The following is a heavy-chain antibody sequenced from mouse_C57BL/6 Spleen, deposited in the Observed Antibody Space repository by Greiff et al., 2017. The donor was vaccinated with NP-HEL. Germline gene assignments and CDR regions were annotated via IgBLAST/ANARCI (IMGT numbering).Heavy chain of an antibody. J-gene: IGHJ3*01. V-gene: IGHV1-82*01. CDR3: ARGDYGNSGWFAY. Sequence: VQLQQSGPELVKPGASVKISCKASGYAFSSSWMNWVKQRPGKGLEWIGRIYPGDGDTNYNGKFKGKATLTADKSSSTAYMQLSSLTYEDAAVYCCARGDYGNSGWFAYWGQGSLVTVSA. CDR2: IYPGDGDT. CDR1: GYAFSSSW. D-gene: IGHD2-1*01.